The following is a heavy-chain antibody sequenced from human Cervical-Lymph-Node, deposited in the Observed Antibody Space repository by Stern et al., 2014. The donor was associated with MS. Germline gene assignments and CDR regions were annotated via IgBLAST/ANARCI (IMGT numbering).Heavy chain of an antibody. J-gene: IGHJ6*02. CDR3: ARVAPALGYGMDV. Sequence: QVQLVQSGAEVKKAGASVKVSCTASGYTFTGYYIHWVRQAPGQGLEWMGWINPSSGGTGYSQKFQGWVTMTRDTSISTAYMELNRLRSDETAVYYCARVAPALGYGMDVWGQGTTVIVSS. CDR2: INPSSGGT. V-gene: IGHV1-2*04. CDR1: GYTFTGYY.